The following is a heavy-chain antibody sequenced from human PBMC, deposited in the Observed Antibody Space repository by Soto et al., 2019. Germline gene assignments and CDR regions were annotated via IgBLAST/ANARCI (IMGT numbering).Heavy chain of an antibody. CDR1: GGTFSSYA. CDR3: ARIRYVDTAMAYYYYGMDV. D-gene: IGHD5-18*01. J-gene: IGHJ6*02. Sequence: QVQLVQSGADVKKPGSSVMVSCKASGGTFSSYAISWVRQAPGQGLEWMGGIIPIFGTANYAQKFQGRVTITADESTSTAYMELSSLRSEDTAVYYCARIRYVDTAMAYYYYGMDVWGQGTTVTVSS. CDR2: IIPIFGTA. V-gene: IGHV1-69*12.